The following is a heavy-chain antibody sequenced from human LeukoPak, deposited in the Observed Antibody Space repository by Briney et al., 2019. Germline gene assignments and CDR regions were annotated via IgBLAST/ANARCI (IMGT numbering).Heavy chain of an antibody. CDR3: ARGGPGSRNGDYFDY. CDR1: GGTFSSYA. V-gene: IGHV1-69*05. J-gene: IGHJ4*02. CDR2: IIPSFGTA. Sequence: SVKVSCKASGGTFSSYAISWVRQAPGQGLEGMGGIIPSFGTANYAQKLQGRVTITTNKSTSPAYMELSSLSSEDKAVDYCARGGPGSRNGDYFDYWGQGTLVTVSS. D-gene: IGHD3-10*01.